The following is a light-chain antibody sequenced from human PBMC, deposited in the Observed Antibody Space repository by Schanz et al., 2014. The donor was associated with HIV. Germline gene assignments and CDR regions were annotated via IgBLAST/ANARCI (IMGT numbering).Light chain of an antibody. CDR2: DNH. CDR1: Y. Sequence: YVSLYQHFPGFTRTPPKLLIYDNHGRPSEIPDRFSGSKTGTSATLAIIGLQTGDEADYYCGTWDSTLSAVVFGGGTKLPV. CDR3: GTWDSTLSAVV. V-gene: IGLV1-51*01. J-gene: IGLJ3*02.